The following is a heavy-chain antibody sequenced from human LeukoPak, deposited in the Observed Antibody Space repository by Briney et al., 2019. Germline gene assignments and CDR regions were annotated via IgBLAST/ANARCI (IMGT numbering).Heavy chain of an antibody. CDR1: GGTFSSYA. CDR3: ARDRIYYDSSGYHNYFDY. Sequence: GASVKVSCKASGGTFSSYAISWVRQAPGQGLEWMGGIIPIFGTANYAQKFQGRVTITTDESTSTAYMELSSPRSEDTAVYYCARDRIYYDSSGYHNYFDYWGQGTLVTVSS. D-gene: IGHD3-22*01. V-gene: IGHV1-69*05. CDR2: IIPIFGTA. J-gene: IGHJ4*02.